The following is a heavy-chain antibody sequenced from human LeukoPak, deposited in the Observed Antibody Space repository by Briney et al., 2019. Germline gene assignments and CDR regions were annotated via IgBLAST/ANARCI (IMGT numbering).Heavy chain of an antibody. D-gene: IGHD4-23*01. J-gene: IGHJ4*02. V-gene: IGHV4-59*08. Sequence: SETLSLTCTVSGGSISSYYWSWIRQPPGKGLEWIGYIYYSGSTNYNPSLKSRVTISVDTSKNQFSLKLSSVTAADTAVDYCATHGRGVVKSGGFDYWGQGTLVTVSS. CDR3: ATHGRGVVKSGGFDY. CDR1: GGSISSYY. CDR2: IYYSGST.